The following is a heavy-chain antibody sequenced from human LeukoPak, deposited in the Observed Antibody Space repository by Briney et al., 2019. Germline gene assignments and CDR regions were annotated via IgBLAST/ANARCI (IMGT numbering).Heavy chain of an antibody. J-gene: IGHJ4*02. Sequence: GGSLRLSCAASGFAFSTYTIHWVRQVPGKGLMWVSRINNDGRSTTYADSVKGRFTISRDNAKDTLYLQMNSLRPEDTAVCYCARDGGDSSGYYWGLGYWGQGTLVTVSS. CDR3: ARDGGDSSGYYWGLGY. CDR2: INNDGRST. V-gene: IGHV3-74*01. D-gene: IGHD3-22*01. CDR1: GFAFSTYT.